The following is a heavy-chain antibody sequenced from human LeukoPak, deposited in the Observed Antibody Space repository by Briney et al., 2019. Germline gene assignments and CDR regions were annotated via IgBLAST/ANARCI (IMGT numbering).Heavy chain of an antibody. J-gene: IGHJ4*02. V-gene: IGHV1-18*01. CDR3: ARDNKGGWLTATDY. Sequence: GASVRVSCKASGYTFTSYGISWVRQAPGQGLEWMGWISAYNGNTNYAQKLQGRVTMTTDTSTSTAYMELRSLRSDDTAVYYCARDNKGGWLTATDYWGQGTLVTVSS. CDR2: ISAYNGNT. CDR1: GYTFTSYG. D-gene: IGHD6-19*01.